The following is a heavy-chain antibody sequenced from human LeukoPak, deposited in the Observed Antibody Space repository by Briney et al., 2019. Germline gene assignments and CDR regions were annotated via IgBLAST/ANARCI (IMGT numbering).Heavy chain of an antibody. J-gene: IGHJ4*02. CDR3: AKDRPNYYGSNGHYYRRGGDY. D-gene: IGHD3-22*01. V-gene: IGHV3-23*01. CDR1: GFTFSIYA. Sequence: GGSLRLSCAASGFTFSIYAMSWVRQAPGKGLQWVSSITRSGDGTYYADPVKGRFTIFRDNSENRLYLQMNSLSVEDTAVYFCAKDRPNYYGSNGHYYRRGGDYWGQGTLVTVSS. CDR2: ITRSGDGT.